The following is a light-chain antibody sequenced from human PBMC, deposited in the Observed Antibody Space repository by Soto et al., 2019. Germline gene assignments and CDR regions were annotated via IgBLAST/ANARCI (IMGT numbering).Light chain of an antibody. Sequence: EIVLTQSPGTLSLSPGERATLSCRASQSVSSSYLAWYQQKPDQAPRLLIYGASSRATGIPDRFSGSGSGTDFTLTISRLEPEDFAVYYCQQYSSSQWTFGQGTKGEIK. J-gene: IGKJ1*01. CDR2: GAS. CDR3: QQYSSSQWT. CDR1: QSVSSSY. V-gene: IGKV3-20*01.